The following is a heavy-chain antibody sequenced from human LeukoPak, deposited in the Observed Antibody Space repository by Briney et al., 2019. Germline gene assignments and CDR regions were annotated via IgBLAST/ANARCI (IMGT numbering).Heavy chain of an antibody. J-gene: IGHJ4*02. CDR1: GGSISSGDYY. CDR3: ARGNSGSYYEGAFDY. D-gene: IGHD1-26*01. Sequence: PSQTLSLTCTVSGGSISSGDYYWRWIRQPPGTGLEWIGYIYYSGSTYYNPSLKSRVTISVDTSKNQFSLKLSSVTAADTAVYYCARGNSGSYYEGAFDYWGQGTLVTVSS. CDR2: IYYSGST. V-gene: IGHV4-30-4*01.